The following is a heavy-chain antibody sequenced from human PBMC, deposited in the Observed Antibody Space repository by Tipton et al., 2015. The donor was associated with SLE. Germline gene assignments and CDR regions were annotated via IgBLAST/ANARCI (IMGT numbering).Heavy chain of an antibody. CDR1: GFTFGDSA. Sequence: SLRLSCTASGFTFGDSAMSWVRQAPGKGLEWVGFIRSTAYGGTTEYAASVKGRFTISRDDSKSIAYLHLTSLETEDTAVYYCSRGLRRASYFDYWGQGTLVTVSS. CDR2: IRSTAYGGTT. D-gene: IGHD3-16*01. V-gene: IGHV3-49*04. J-gene: IGHJ4*02. CDR3: SRGLRRASYFDY.